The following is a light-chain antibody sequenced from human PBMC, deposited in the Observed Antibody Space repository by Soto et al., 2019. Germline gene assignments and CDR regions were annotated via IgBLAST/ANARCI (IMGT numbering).Light chain of an antibody. CDR2: DAS. Sequence: EIVLTQSPATLSLSTGDRATLSCRASQSVSSSLAWYQQKPGQAPRLLIYDASNRATGIPARFSGSGSGTDCTLTISSLEPEAFAVYYCQQRSNWPPFPFGPGNNVAIK. V-gene: IGKV3-11*01. CDR1: QSVSSS. J-gene: IGKJ3*01. CDR3: QQRSNWPPFP.